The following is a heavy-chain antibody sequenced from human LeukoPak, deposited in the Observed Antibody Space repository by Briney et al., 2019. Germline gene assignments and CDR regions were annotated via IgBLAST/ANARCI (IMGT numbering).Heavy chain of an antibody. CDR1: GGTFSSYA. J-gene: IGHJ3*02. V-gene: IGHV1-69*06. CDR3: ARNYGGTRDAFDI. Sequence: ASVKVSCKASGGTFSSYAISWVRQAPGQGLEWMGGIIPIFGTANYAQKFQGRVTITADKSTSTAYMELSSLRSEDTAVYYCARNYGGTRDAFDIWGQGTMVTVSS. D-gene: IGHD4-23*01. CDR2: IIPIFGTA.